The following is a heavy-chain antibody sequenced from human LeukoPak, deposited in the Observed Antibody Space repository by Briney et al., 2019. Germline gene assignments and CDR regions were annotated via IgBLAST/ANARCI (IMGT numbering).Heavy chain of an antibody. CDR1: GGSISSSNYY. D-gene: IGHD1-26*01. V-gene: IGHV4-39*02. J-gene: IGHJ4*02. Sequence: SETLSLTCTVSGGSISSSNYYWGWIRQPPGKGLEWKGSIYYSGNSYYNPSLNSRVSISVDSSKNQSSLKLSSVTAADTAVYYCAREVGATRVFDYWGQGTLVTVSS. CDR3: AREVGATRVFDY. CDR2: IYYSGNS.